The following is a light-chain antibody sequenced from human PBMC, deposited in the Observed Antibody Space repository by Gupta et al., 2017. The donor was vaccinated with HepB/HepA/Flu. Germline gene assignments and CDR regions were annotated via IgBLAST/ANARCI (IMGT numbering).Light chain of an antibody. J-gene: IGKJ4*01. V-gene: IGKV3-11*01. Sequence: EIVVTQSPAPLSLSPGESATLSCRTSQSFSSHFAWYQQTPGQAPRLVIVAAFNRETGLPAMCSGSGSGTDFTLTISSLEHEDVAVYYCQHCSNWLTFGGGTKVEMK. CDR3: QHCSNWLT. CDR1: QSFSSH. CDR2: AAF.